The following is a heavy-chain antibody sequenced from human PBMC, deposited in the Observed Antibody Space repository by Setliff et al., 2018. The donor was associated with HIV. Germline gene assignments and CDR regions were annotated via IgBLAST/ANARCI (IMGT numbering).Heavy chain of an antibody. D-gene: IGHD5-18*01. Sequence: PGGSLRLSCAASGFTFSSYSMNWVRQAPGKGLEWVSSISSSSSYIYYADSVKGRFTISRDNAKNSLYLQMNSLRAEDTAVYYCARVQLFLDYYYGMDVWGQGTTVTVSS. J-gene: IGHJ6*02. CDR1: GFTFSSYS. V-gene: IGHV3-21*01. CDR3: ARVQLFLDYYYGMDV. CDR2: ISSSSSYI.